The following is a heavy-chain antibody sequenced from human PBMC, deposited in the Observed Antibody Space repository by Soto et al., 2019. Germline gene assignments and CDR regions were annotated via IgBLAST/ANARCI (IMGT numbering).Heavy chain of an antibody. V-gene: IGHV4-4*08. CDR1: GDSISPYR. D-gene: IGHD3-3*01. CDR3: AREIERLLGY. J-gene: IGHJ4*02. CDR2: IFYTGSS. Sequence: PTETLSLTCTVSGDSISPYRWSWIRQPPGKGLEWIGYIFYTGSSNYNPSLNSRVTISIDVSKNQVSLNLNSVTAADTAVYYCAREIERLLGYWGQGTLVTVSS.